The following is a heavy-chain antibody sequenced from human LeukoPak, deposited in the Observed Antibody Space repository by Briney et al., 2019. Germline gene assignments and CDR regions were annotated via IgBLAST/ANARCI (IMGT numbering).Heavy chain of an antibody. CDR1: RASIRCSY. V-gene: IGHV4-59*08. D-gene: IGHD3-22*01. Sequence: SETLSLTCTVSRASIRCSYWSWLRQPPGKGLEWIGYIYYTGSTNSNPSLKSRVTVSLDTSKNQFSLKLSSMTAADTAVYYCARLDRSGYEMGGTWFDPWGQGTLVTVSS. CDR2: IYYTGST. CDR3: ARLDRSGYEMGGTWFDP. J-gene: IGHJ5*02.